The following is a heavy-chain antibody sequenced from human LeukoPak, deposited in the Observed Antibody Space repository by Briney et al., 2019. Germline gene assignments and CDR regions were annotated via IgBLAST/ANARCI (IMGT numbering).Heavy chain of an antibody. CDR3: ARGIPWAPLYYYSYYMDV. J-gene: IGHJ6*03. CDR1: GGSFSGYY. V-gene: IGHV4-34*01. Sequence: KPSETLSLTCAVYGGSFSGYYWSWIRQPPGKGLEWIGEINHSGSTNYNPSLKSRVTISVDTAKNQFSLKLSPVTAADTAVYYCARGIPWAPLYYYSYYMDVWGKGITVTVSS. D-gene: IGHD1-26*01. CDR2: INHSGST.